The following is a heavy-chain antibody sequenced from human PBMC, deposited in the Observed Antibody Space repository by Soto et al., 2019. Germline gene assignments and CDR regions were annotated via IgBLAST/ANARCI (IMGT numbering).Heavy chain of an antibody. D-gene: IGHD3-22*01. J-gene: IGHJ4*02. CDR3: AKLGDYYDSSGYPY. V-gene: IGHV3-23*01. CDR1: GFTFSSYA. Sequence: VGSLRFSCAASGFTFSSYAMSWVRQAPGKGLEWVSAISGSGGSTYYADSVKGRFTISRDNSKNTLYLQMNSLRAEDTAVYYCAKLGDYYDSSGYPYWGQGTLVTVSS. CDR2: ISGSGGST.